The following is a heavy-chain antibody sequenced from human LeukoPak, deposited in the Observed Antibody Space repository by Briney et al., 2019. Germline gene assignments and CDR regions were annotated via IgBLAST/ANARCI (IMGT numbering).Heavy chain of an antibody. CDR1: GYSLTSNW. J-gene: IGHJ5*02. Sequence: GESLKISCKGSGYSLTSNWIAWVRQMPGKGLEWMGIIYPGDSDTRYSPSFQGQVTISADKSISTAYLQWSSLKASGTAMYYCARLFSYDSSGYYLNWFDPWGQGTLVTVSS. CDR3: ARLFSYDSSGYYLNWFDP. V-gene: IGHV5-51*01. CDR2: IYPGDSDT. D-gene: IGHD3-22*01.